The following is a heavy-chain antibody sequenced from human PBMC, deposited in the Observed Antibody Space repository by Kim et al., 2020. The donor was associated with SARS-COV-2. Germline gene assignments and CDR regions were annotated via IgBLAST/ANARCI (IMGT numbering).Heavy chain of an antibody. Sequence: LSLTCAASGFTFSSYAMHWVHQAPGKGLEWVAVISYDGSNKYYADSVKGRFTISRDNSKNTLYLQMNSLRAEDTAVYYCAREGIAAAGTGNYFDYWG. CDR2: ISYDGSNK. V-gene: IGHV3-30*04. J-gene: IGHJ4*01. CDR1: GFTFSSYA. D-gene: IGHD6-13*01. CDR3: AREGIAAAGTGNYFDY.